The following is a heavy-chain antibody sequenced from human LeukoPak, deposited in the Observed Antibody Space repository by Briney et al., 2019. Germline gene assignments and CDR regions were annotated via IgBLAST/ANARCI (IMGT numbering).Heavy chain of an antibody. Sequence: SVKVSCKTSGGTFNNSAISWVRQAPGQGLEWLGGIMPLFGTAGYAQKFQGRVTITKDEPTRTVYLELTSLTSDDTAVYYCARDVHGDYGSGWFDPWGQGTLVSVSP. CDR1: GGTFNNSA. D-gene: IGHD4-17*01. CDR2: IMPLFGTA. CDR3: ARDVHGDYGSGWFDP. J-gene: IGHJ5*02. V-gene: IGHV1-69*05.